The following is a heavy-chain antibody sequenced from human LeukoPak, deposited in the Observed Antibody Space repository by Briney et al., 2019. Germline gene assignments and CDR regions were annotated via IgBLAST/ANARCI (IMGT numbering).Heavy chain of an antibody. J-gene: IGHJ4*02. CDR3: ARRSRITMIVVVMTGQKSHHFDY. Sequence: SETLSLTCAVYGGSFSGYYWSWIRQPPGKGLEWIGEINHSGSTNYNPSLKSRVTISVDTSKNQFSLKLSSVTAADTAVYYCARRSRITMIVVVMTGQKSHHFDYWGQGTLVTVSS. CDR1: GGSFSGYY. V-gene: IGHV4-34*01. D-gene: IGHD3-22*01. CDR2: INHSGST.